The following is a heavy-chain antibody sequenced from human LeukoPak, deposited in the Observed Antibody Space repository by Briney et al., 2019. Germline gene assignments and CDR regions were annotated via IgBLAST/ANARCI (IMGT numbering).Heavy chain of an antibody. Sequence: SETLSLTCTVSGGSVSSGNYYWSWIRQPPGKGLDWIGYIYYSGSTNYNPSLKSRVTTSVDTSKNQFSLRLSSVTAADTAVYYCARDPSGYFNYWGQGTLATVSS. CDR2: IYYSGST. CDR1: GGSVSSGNYY. D-gene: IGHD3-22*01. V-gene: IGHV4-61*01. J-gene: IGHJ4*02. CDR3: ARDPSGYFNY.